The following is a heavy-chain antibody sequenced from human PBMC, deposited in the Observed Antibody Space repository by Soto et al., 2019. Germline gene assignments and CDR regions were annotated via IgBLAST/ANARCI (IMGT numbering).Heavy chain of an antibody. CDR3: ARPMAEIYSGYDYCFDY. CDR2: IYYSGST. D-gene: IGHD5-12*01. Sequence: VSWGSIRNLSYHRSSNNKPPGKGLEWIGSIYYSGSTYYNPSLKSRVTISVDTSKNQFSLKLSSVTAADTAVYYCARPMAEIYSGYDYCFDYRGQGTLVSV. CDR1: WGSIRNLSYH. J-gene: IGHJ4*02. V-gene: IGHV4-39*01.